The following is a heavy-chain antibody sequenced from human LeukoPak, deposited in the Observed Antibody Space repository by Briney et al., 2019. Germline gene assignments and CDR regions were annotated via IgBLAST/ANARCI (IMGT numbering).Heavy chain of an antibody. V-gene: IGHV3-43D*03. J-gene: IGHJ6*02. D-gene: IGHD5-12*01. CDR2: ITWDGGSA. CDR3: TNDIANSGYDFGYYFGMDV. Sequence: GGSLRLSCAASGFTFDDYAMHWVRQAPGKGLEWVSLITWDGGSAYYADSVKGRFTISRDNAKNSLYLQMNSLRAEDTALYYCTNDIANSGYDFGYYFGMDVWGQGTMVTVSS. CDR1: GFTFDDYA.